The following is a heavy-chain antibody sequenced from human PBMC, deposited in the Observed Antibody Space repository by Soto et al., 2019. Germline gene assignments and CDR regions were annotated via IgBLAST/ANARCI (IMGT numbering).Heavy chain of an antibody. CDR2: IYYSGST. V-gene: IGHV4-31*03. D-gene: IGHD4-17*01. Sequence: SETLSLTCTVSGGSISSSSHYWGWIRQHPGKGLEWIGYIYYSGSTYYNPSLKSRVTISVDTSKNQFSLKLSSVTAADTAVYYCARDRATVTSRLNNYYYYGIDVWGQGTTVAVYS. CDR1: GGSISSSSHY. CDR3: ARDRATVTSRLNNYYYYGIDV. J-gene: IGHJ6*02.